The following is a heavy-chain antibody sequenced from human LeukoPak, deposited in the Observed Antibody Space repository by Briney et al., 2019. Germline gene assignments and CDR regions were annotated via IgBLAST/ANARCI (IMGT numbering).Heavy chain of an antibody. CDR3: ARDMSQSGYCSSTSCYTGYYYYGMDV. J-gene: IGHJ6*02. V-gene: IGHV3-21*01. CDR2: ISSSSSYI. D-gene: IGHD2-2*02. Sequence: GGSLRLSCADSGFTFSTYWMSWVRQAPGKGLEWVSSISSSSSYIYYADSVKGRFTISRDNAKNSLYLQMNSLRAEDTAVYYCARDMSQSGYCSSTSCYTGYYYYGMDVWGQGTTVTVSS. CDR1: GFTFSTYW.